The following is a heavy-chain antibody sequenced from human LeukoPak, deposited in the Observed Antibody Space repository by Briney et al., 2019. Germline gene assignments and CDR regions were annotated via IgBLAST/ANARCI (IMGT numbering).Heavy chain of an antibody. D-gene: IGHD2-15*01. Sequence: GGSLRLSCAASGFTFSSYSMNWVRQAPGKGLEWVSSISSSSSYIYYADSVKGRFTISRDNAKNSLYLQMNSLRAEDTAVYYCARVKTRDIVVVVAATRPYYFDYWGQGTLVTVSS. V-gene: IGHV3-21*01. CDR1: GFTFSSYS. CDR3: ARVKTRDIVVVVAATRPYYFDY. CDR2: ISSSSSYI. J-gene: IGHJ4*02.